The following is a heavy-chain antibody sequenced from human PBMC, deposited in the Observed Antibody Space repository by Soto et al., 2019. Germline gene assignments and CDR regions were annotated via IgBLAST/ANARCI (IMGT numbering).Heavy chain of an antibody. CDR1: GYTFSAYY. J-gene: IGHJ4*02. CDR3: MRGGWGDSPIDY. Sequence: SVKVSCKTSGYTFSAYYVHWARRAPGRGFQWLGWINPSNEITTFSEFFQGRITMTRDTSTNTVHMDLNMLPSDDTAVYYCMRGGWGDSPIDYWGQGTQVTV. D-gene: IGHD1-26*01. V-gene: IGHV1-2*02. CDR2: INPSNEIT.